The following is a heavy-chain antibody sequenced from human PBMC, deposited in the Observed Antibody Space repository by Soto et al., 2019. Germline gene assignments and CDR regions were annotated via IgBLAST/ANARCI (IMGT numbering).Heavy chain of an antibody. CDR3: AKHGADYDILTGSAPFDY. V-gene: IGHV4-39*01. D-gene: IGHD3-9*01. CDR1: GGSISSSSYY. J-gene: IGHJ4*02. CDR2: IYYSGST. Sequence: PSETLSLTCTVSGGSISSSSYYWGWIRQPPGKGLEWIGSIYYSGSTYYNPSLKSRVTISVDTSKNQFSLKPSSVTAADTAVYYCAKHGADYDILTGSAPFDYWGQGTLVTVSS.